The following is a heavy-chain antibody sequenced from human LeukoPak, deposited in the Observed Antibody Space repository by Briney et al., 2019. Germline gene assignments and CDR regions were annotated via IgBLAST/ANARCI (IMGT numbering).Heavy chain of an antibody. D-gene: IGHD1-1*01. V-gene: IGHV4-30-4*01. Sequence: PSQTLSLTCTVSGGSISSGDYYWSWLRQPPGTGLEWIGYIYYSGSTYYNPSLKSRVTISVDTSKNQFSLKLSSVTAADTAVYYCARINWNDYYYYYYYGMDVWGQGTAVTVSS. J-gene: IGHJ6*02. CDR2: IYYSGST. CDR1: GGSISSGDYY. CDR3: ARINWNDYYYYYYYGMDV.